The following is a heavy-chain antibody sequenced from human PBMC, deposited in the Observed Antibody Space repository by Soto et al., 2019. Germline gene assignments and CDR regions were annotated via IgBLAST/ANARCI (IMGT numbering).Heavy chain of an antibody. CDR1: GYTFTSYD. J-gene: IGHJ6*02. D-gene: IGHD6-25*01. Sequence: QVQLVQSGAEVKKPGASVKVSCKASGYTFTSYDINWVRQATGQGLEWMGWMNPNSGNTGYAQKFQGRVTMTRNTSRSTVYMELNSLRSDDTAVYYCARERTHYGMDVWGQGTTVTVSS. CDR3: ARERTHYGMDV. V-gene: IGHV1-8*01. CDR2: MNPNSGNT.